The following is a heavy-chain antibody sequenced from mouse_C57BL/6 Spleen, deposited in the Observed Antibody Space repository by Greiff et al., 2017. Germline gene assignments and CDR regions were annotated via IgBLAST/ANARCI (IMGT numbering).Heavy chain of an antibody. CDR2: IRLKSDNYAT. D-gene: IGHD2-3*01. V-gene: IGHV6-3*01. CDR1: GFTFSNYW. J-gene: IGHJ2*01. CDR3: TDDGPYFDY. Sequence: EVKLVESGGGLVQPGGSMKLSCVASGFTFSNYWMNWVRQSPEKGLEWVAQIRLKSDNYATHYAESVKGRFTISRDDSKSSVYLQMNNLRAEDTGIYYCTDDGPYFDYWGQGTTLTVSS.